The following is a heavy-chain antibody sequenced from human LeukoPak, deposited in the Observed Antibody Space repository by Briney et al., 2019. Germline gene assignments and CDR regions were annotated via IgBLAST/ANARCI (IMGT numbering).Heavy chain of an antibody. V-gene: IGHV4-39*01. D-gene: IGHD3-3*01. J-gene: IGHJ4*02. Sequence: SETLSLTCTVSSVSISSSGYYWGWIRQPPGKGLEWIGTIYYSGSTYYNPSLKSRVTISVDTSKNQFSLKLNSVTAADTAVYYCARGDFWSGSTMRRVDYWGQGTLVTVSS. CDR3: ARGDFWSGSTMRRVDY. CDR1: SVSISSSGYY. CDR2: IYYSGST.